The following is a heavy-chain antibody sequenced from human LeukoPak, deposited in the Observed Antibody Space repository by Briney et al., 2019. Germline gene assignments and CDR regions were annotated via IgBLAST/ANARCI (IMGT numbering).Heavy chain of an antibody. D-gene: IGHD6-19*01. V-gene: IGHV6-1*01. CDR2: TYYRSKWYS. CDR1: GGSVSSNTAT. CDR3: ARRMAVGGPGYFDY. J-gene: IGHJ4*02. Sequence: SQTLSLTCVISGGSVSSNTATWNWIRQSPSRGLEWLGRTYYRSKWYSDYALSVRSRIIVNPDTSKNQFSLQVNSVTPEDTAVYFCARRMAVGGPGYFDYWSQGSLVIVSA.